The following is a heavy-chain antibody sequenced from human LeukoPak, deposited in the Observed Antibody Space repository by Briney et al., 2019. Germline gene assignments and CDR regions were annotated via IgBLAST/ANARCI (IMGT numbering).Heavy chain of an antibody. CDR1: GGSFSGYY. Sequence: SETLPLTCAVHGGSFSGYYWSWIRQPPGKGLEWIGEINHSGSTNYNPSLKSRVTISVDTSKNQFSLKLSSVTAADTAVYYCARGDYYYDSSGYLQVRPPYYGMDVRGQGTTVTVSS. J-gene: IGHJ6*02. V-gene: IGHV4-34*01. CDR3: ARGDYYYDSSGYLQVRPPYYGMDV. D-gene: IGHD3-22*01. CDR2: INHSGST.